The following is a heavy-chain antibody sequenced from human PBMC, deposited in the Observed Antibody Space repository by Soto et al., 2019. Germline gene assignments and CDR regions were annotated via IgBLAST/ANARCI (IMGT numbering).Heavy chain of an antibody. CDR1: GGSIRSNNW. J-gene: IGHJ4*02. CDR3: ARVYSGSYSDS. CDR2: IFLSGST. Sequence: QVQLQESGPGLVKPSGTLSLTCAVSGGSIRSNNWWSWVRQPPGKGLEWIGEIFLSGSTYYNPSLKKRVTIAVDKSKNQFSLQLSSVTAADTAVYYCARVYSGSYSDSWGQGTLVTVSS. V-gene: IGHV4-4*02. D-gene: IGHD1-26*01.